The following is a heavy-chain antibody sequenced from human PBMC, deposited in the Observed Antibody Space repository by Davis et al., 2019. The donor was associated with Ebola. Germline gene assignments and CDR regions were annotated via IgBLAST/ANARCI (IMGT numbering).Heavy chain of an antibody. J-gene: IGHJ5*02. V-gene: IGHV1-8*01. D-gene: IGHD2-15*01. CDR1: GYTFPTYD. CDR2: RNPDSCNT. CDR3: TRGIARRRSGSWFDP. Sequence: ASVTVSCQASGYTFPTYDINWLRQATGQGLEWMGWRNPDSCNTGYAQKFQGRVTMTRDTSITTAYMELSSLSSDDTAVDYCTRGIARRRSGSWFDPWGQGTPVTVSS.